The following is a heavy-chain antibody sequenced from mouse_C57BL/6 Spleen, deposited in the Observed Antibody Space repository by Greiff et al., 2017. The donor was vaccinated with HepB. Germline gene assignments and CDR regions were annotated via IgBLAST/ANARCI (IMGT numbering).Heavy chain of an antibody. CDR2: IDPSDSYT. Sequence: QVQLQQPGAELVMPGASVKLSCKASGYTFTSYWMHWVKQRPGQGLEWIGEIDPSDSYTNYNQKFKGKSTLTVDKSSSTAYRQLSSLTSEDSAVYYCARRGFITTVVAHFDYWGQGTTLTVSS. J-gene: IGHJ2*01. D-gene: IGHD1-1*01. CDR3: ARRGFITTVVAHFDY. CDR1: GYTFTSYW. V-gene: IGHV1-69*01.